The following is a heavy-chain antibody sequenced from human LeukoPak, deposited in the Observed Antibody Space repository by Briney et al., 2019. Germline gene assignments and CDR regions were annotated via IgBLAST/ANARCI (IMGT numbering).Heavy chain of an antibody. V-gene: IGHV3-66*01. CDR3: ARSWDYGGNSADFDY. Sequence: PGGSLRLSCAASGFTVSSNYMSWVRQAPGKGLEWVSVICSGGSTYYADSVKGRFTISRDNSKNTLYLQMNSLRAEDTAVYYCARSWDYGGNSADFDYWGQGTLVTVSS. D-gene: IGHD4-23*01. CDR2: ICSGGST. J-gene: IGHJ4*02. CDR1: GFTVSSNY.